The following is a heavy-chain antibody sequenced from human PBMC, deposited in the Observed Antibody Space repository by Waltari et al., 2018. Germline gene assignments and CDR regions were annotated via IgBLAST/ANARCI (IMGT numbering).Heavy chain of an antibody. J-gene: IGHJ4*02. Sequence: VQLVQSGAEVKKPGATVKISCKVSGYTFTDYYMHWVQQAPGKGLEWMGLVDPADAETIYAQKFQGRVTISADTSTNTAYLELSSLRFEDTAMFYCARGTKWELRGNWGQGTLVTVSS. CDR2: VDPADAET. CDR3: ARGTKWELRGN. V-gene: IGHV1-69-2*01. D-gene: IGHD1-26*01. CDR1: GYTFTDYY.